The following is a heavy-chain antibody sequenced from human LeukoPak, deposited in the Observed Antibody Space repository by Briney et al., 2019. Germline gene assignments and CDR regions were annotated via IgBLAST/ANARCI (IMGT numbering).Heavy chain of an antibody. V-gene: IGHV1-2*02. Sequence: HGASVKVSCKASGYTFTGYYMHWVRQAPGQGLEWMGWINPNSGGTNYAQKFQGRVTMTRDTSISTAYMELSRLRSDDTAVYYCARETPLLWFGELPGEGSWFDPWGQGTLVTVSS. D-gene: IGHD3-10*01. CDR1: GYTFTGYY. CDR2: INPNSGGT. J-gene: IGHJ5*02. CDR3: ARETPLLWFGELPGEGSWFDP.